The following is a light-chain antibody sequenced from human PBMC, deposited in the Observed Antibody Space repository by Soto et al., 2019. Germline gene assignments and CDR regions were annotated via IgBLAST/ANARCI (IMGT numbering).Light chain of an antibody. CDR2: SDN. CDR3: AAWDDSLRGRG. V-gene: IGLV1-44*01. Sequence: QPVLTQPPSASGTPGQRVTISCSGSNSNIGSNTVSWYQQLPGTAPKSLIYSDNQRPSGVPDRISGSRSGTSASLAISGLQSDDEAEYYCAAWDDSLRGRGFGGGTKLTVL. J-gene: IGLJ2*01. CDR1: NSNIGSNT.